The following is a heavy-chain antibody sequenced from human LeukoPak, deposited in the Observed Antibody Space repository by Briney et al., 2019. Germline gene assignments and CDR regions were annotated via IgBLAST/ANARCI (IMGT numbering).Heavy chain of an antibody. D-gene: IGHD2-2*01. CDR3: AQGGYCSSTSCSMRVDY. V-gene: IGHV3-30*18. J-gene: IGHJ4*02. CDR2: ISYDGSNK. Sequence: GGSLRLSCAASGFTFSSYGMHWVRQAPGKGLEWVAVISYDGSNKYYADSVKGRFTISRDNSKNTLYLQMNSLRAEDTAVYYCAQGGYCSSTSCSMRVDYWGQGTLVTVSP. CDR1: GFTFSSYG.